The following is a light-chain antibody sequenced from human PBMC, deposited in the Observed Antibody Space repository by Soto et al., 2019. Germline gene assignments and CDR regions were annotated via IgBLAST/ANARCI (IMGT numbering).Light chain of an antibody. CDR1: SSDVGGYTY. CDR2: DVS. V-gene: IGLV2-14*03. Sequence: QSALTQPASVSGSPGQSITIYCAGTSSDVGGYTYVSWYQQHPDKAPKLMIYDVSNRLFGGYNRFSGSKYGNTASLNIYGLQCEDEADYYRTAYTSTSTPYVFGSGTKLTVL. J-gene: IGLJ1*01. CDR3: TAYTSTSTPYV.